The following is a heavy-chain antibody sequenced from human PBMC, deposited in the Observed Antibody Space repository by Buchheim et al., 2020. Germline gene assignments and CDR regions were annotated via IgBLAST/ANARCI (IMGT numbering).Heavy chain of an antibody. CDR3: VSPGIRDGYDFDY. CDR2: TNTDGTYT. D-gene: IGHD5-24*01. CDR1: GFSFSSCW. Sequence: EVQLVESGGGLVQPGGSLRLSCAASGFSFSSCWMHWVRQTPGKGLLWVSRTNTDGTYTSYADSVTGRFTISRDNARNMVYLEMNSLRAEDTAVYYCVSPGIRDGYDFDYWGQGT. V-gene: IGHV3-74*01. J-gene: IGHJ4*02.